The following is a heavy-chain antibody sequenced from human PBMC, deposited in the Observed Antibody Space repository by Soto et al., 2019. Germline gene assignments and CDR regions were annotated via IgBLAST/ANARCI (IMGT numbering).Heavy chain of an antibody. V-gene: IGHV3-15*07. Sequence: EVQLVESGGGLVKPGGSLRLSCAASGFTFSNAWMNWVRQAPGKGLEWVGRIKSKTDGGTTDYAAPVKGRFTISRDDSKNTLYLQMNSLKTEDTAVYYCTTDGVTIFGTTDYYGMDVWGQGTTVTVSS. J-gene: IGHJ6*02. CDR3: TTDGVTIFGTTDYYGMDV. CDR1: GFTFSNAW. CDR2: IKSKTDGGTT. D-gene: IGHD3-3*01.